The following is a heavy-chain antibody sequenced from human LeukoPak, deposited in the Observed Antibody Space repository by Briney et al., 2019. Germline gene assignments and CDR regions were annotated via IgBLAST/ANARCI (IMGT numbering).Heavy chain of an antibody. D-gene: IGHD6-19*01. J-gene: IGHJ4*02. Sequence: PSETLSLTCTVSGGSISSYYWSWIRQPPGKGLEWIGYIYYSGSTNYNPSLKSRVTISVDTSKNQFSLKLSSVTAADTAVYYCARHVTDGWYRVDYWGQGTLVTVSS. CDR1: GGSISSYY. CDR3: ARHVTDGWYRVDY. V-gene: IGHV4-59*08. CDR2: IYYSGST.